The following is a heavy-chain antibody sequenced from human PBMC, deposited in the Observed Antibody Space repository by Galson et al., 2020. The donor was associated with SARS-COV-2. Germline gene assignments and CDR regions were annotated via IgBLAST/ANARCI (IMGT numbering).Heavy chain of an antibody. CDR2: IRPGDSDR. J-gene: IGHJ4*02. D-gene: IGHD2-2*01. CDR1: GSSFTDYW. CDR3: ARRGGYRSSTTCYDY. Sequence: KIGESLKISCEGSGSSFTDYWIGWVRQMPGKALEWMGSIRPGDSDRRYSPSFQGQVTISADKSIGTAYLQWSSLKASDTAMYYCARRGGYRSSTTCYDYWGPGTRVTVSS. V-gene: IGHV5-51*01.